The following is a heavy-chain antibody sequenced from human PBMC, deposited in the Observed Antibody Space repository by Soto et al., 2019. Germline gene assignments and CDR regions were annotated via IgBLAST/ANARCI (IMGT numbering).Heavy chain of an antibody. CDR1: GYTFTSYA. CDR3: ARGQLVRTFYYGMDV. Sequence: ASVKVSCKASGYTFTSYAMHWVRQAPGQRLEWMGWINAGNGNTKYSQKFQGRVTITRDTSASTAYMELRSLRSDDTAVYYCARGQLVRTFYYGMDVWGQGTTVTVSS. J-gene: IGHJ6*02. D-gene: IGHD6-6*01. CDR2: INAGNGNT. V-gene: IGHV1-3*01.